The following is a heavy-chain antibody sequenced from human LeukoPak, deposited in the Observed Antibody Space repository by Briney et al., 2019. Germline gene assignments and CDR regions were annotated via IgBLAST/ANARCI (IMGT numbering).Heavy chain of an antibody. V-gene: IGHV3-7*01. J-gene: IGHJ6*02. CDR1: GFAFSRYW. CDR2: IKQDGREK. CDR3: ARDSWGMDV. Sequence: GGSLRLSCAASGFAFSRYWMTWVRQAPGKGLEWVANIKQDGREKYYVDSVKGRFTISRDNAKNSLYLQMNSLRAEDTAVYYCARDSWGMDVWGQGTTVTVSS.